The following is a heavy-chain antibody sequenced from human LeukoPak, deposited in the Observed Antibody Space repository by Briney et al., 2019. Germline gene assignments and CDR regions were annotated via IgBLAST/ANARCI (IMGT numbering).Heavy chain of an antibody. Sequence: GGSLRLSCAASGFTFSSYAMSWVRQAPGKGLEWVSAISGSGGSTYYADSVKGRFTISRDNSKNTLYLQMNSLRAEDTAVYYCAKNYDFWSGRVYYFDYWGQGTLVTVSS. CDR3: AKNYDFWSGRVYYFDY. V-gene: IGHV3-23*01. CDR2: ISGSGGST. J-gene: IGHJ4*02. CDR1: GFTFSSYA. D-gene: IGHD3-3*01.